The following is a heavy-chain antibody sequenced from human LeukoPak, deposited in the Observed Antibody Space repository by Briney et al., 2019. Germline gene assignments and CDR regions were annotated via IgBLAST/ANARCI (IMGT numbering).Heavy chain of an antibody. J-gene: IGHJ3*02. CDR1: GFTRSSYA. D-gene: IGHD3-9*01. CDR2: ISSIRGNTI. CDR3: AREVAGHDTAWLHAFDI. V-gene: IGHV3-48*01. Sequence: GGSLRLSCAASGFTRSSYAMDWMRQAPRKGLEGVAYISSIRGNTIYYAHSMRGRFTIARDQAKNSLYLQMDSLRVEDTAVYYCAREVAGHDTAWLHAFDIWGQGAMVTVSS.